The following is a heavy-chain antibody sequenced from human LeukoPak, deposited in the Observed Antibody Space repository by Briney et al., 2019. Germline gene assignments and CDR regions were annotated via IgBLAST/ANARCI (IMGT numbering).Heavy chain of an antibody. D-gene: IGHD3-10*01. CDR2: ISGSGGST. CDR1: GFTFSSYA. Sequence: GGSLRLSCAASGFTFSSYAMSWVRQAPGKGLEWVSGISGSGGSTYYTDSVKGRFTISRDNSKNTLYLQMNSLRAEDTAVYYCASPMGVRGTKGGPYFDYWGQGTLVTVSS. J-gene: IGHJ4*02. V-gene: IGHV3-23*01. CDR3: ASPMGVRGTKGGPYFDY.